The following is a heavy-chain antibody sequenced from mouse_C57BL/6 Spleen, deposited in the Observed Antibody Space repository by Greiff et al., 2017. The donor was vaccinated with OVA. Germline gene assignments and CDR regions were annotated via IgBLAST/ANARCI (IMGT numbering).Heavy chain of an antibody. V-gene: IGHV1-81*01. CDR1: GYTFTSYG. J-gene: IGHJ1*03. CDR3: ARGLLRGGYFDV. D-gene: IGHD1-1*01. CDR2: IYPRSGNT. Sequence: VKLQESGAELARPGASVKLSCTASGYTFTSYGISWVKQRTGQGLEWIGEIYPRSGNTYYNEKFKGKATLTADKSSSTAYMELRSLTSEDSAVYFCARGLLRGGYFDVWGTGTTVTVSS.